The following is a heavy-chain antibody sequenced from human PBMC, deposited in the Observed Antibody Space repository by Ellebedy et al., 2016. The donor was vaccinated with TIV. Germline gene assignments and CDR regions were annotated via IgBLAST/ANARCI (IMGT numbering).Heavy chain of an antibody. CDR2: IYPGDSDT. CDR1: GYSFTSYW. Sequence: GESLKISCKGSGYSFTSYWIGWVRQMPGKGLEWMGIIYPGDSDTRYSPSFQGQVTISADKSISTAYLQWSSLKASDTAMYYCARRKGAALGGYGMDVWGQGTTVTVSS. J-gene: IGHJ6*02. CDR3: ARRKGAALGGYGMDV. D-gene: IGHD6-25*01. V-gene: IGHV5-51*01.